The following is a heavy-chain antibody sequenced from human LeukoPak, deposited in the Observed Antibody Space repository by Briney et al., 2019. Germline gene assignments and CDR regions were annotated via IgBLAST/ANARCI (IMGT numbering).Heavy chain of an antibody. J-gene: IGHJ3*02. V-gene: IGHV1-8*01. Sequence: GASVKVSCKASGYTFTSYDINWVRQATGQGLEWMGWMNPNSGNTGYAQKFQGRVTMTRNTSISTAYMELSSLRAEDTAVYYCAKGLIQLWSDDAFDIWGQGTMVTVSS. D-gene: IGHD5-18*01. CDR1: GYTFTSYD. CDR2: MNPNSGNT. CDR3: AKGLIQLWSDDAFDI.